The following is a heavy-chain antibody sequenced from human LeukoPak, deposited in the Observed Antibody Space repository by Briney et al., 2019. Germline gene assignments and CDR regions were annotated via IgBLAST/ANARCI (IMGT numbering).Heavy chain of an antibody. Sequence: GASVKVSCKASGGTFSSYAMSWVRQAPGQGLEWMGGISPIFGTANYAQKFEGRVTITADESTSTAYMKLSSLRSEDTAVYYCATDYYYDSSGSNAFDIWGQGTMVTVSS. CDR1: GGTFSSYA. CDR2: ISPIFGTA. J-gene: IGHJ3*02. CDR3: ATDYYYDSSGSNAFDI. D-gene: IGHD3-22*01. V-gene: IGHV1-69*13.